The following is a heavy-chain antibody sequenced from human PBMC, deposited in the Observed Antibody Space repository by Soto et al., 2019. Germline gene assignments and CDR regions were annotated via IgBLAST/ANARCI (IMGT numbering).Heavy chain of an antibody. J-gene: IGHJ6*02. CDR2: INGDNGDT. Sequence: VQLVQSGAEVKQPGASVKVSCKASGYTFTNYGVTWVRQAPGQGLEWMGWINGDNGDTHYAQNVQGKATMTTDKSTRTADMELRSLKSADTAVYYWAMQGSDYNAYAGVYYSSGMNVWGQGTNITVS. V-gene: IGHV1-18*01. D-gene: IGHD3-10*01. CDR3: AMQGSDYNAYAGVYYSSGMNV. CDR1: GYTFTNYG.